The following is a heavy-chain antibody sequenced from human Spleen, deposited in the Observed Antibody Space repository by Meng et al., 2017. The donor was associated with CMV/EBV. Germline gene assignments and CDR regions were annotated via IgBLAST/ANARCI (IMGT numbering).Heavy chain of an antibody. V-gene: IGHV1-69*04. D-gene: IGHD2-21*01. CDR1: GVTLHNYA. J-gene: IGHJ6*02. CDR2: VIPVLGTT. CDR3: ARVATFYCAMDV. Sequence: SVKVSCKASGVTLHNYAITWVRQAPGQGLEWMGRVIPVLGTTTYAQTFQARVTISADKATSTTYMEVRSLRIEDTAVYFCARVATFYCAMDVWGQGTTGTVSS.